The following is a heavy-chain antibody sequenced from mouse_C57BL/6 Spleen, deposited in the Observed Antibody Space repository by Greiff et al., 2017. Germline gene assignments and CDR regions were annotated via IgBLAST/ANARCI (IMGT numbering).Heavy chain of an antibody. J-gene: IGHJ2*01. CDR3: TRGDYATVVATPYYFDY. Sequence: VQLQESGAELVRPGASVTLSCKASGYTFTDYEMHWVKQTPVHGLEWIGAIDPETGGTAYNQKFKGKAILTADKSSSTAYMELRSLTSEDSAVYYCTRGDYATVVATPYYFDYWGQGTTLTVSS. V-gene: IGHV1-15*01. CDR1: GYTFTDYE. CDR2: IDPETGGT. D-gene: IGHD1-1*01.